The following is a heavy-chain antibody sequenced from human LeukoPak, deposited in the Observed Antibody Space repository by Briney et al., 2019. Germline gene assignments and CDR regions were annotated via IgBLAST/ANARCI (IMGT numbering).Heavy chain of an antibody. CDR1: GGSISSGSYY. CDR3: AGLRYYYDSSGPYYFDY. J-gene: IGHJ4*02. CDR2: IYTSGST. V-gene: IGHV4-61*02. D-gene: IGHD3-22*01. Sequence: PSETLSLTSTVSGGSISSGSYYWSWIRQPAGKGLEWIGRIYTSGSTNYNPSLKSRVTISVDTSKNQFSLKLSSVTAADTAVYYCAGLRYYYDSSGPYYFDYWGQGTLVTVSS.